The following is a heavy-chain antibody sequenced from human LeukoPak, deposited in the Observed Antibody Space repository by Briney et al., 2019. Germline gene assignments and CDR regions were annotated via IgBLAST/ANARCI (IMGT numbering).Heavy chain of an antibody. V-gene: IGHV1-2*02. J-gene: IGHJ5*02. CDR3: ARDATRDDYVWGSYRRHNWFDP. CDR1: GYTFTGYY. CDR2: INPNSGGT. D-gene: IGHD3-16*02. Sequence: ASVKVSCKASGYTFTGYYMHWVRQAPGQGLEWMGWINPNSGGTNYAQKFQGRVTMTRDTSISTAYMELSRLRSDDTAVYYCARDATRDDYVWGSYRRHNWFDPWGQGTLVTVSS.